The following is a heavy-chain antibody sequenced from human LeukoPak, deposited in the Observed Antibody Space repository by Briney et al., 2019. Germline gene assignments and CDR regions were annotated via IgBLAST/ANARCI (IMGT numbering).Heavy chain of an antibody. CDR2: INPSGGST. J-gene: IGHJ4*02. V-gene: IGHV1-46*01. Sequence: ASVKVSCTSSGYTFTSYYMYWVRQAPGQGLEWMGIINPSGGSTSYAQKFQGRVTMTRDTSTSTVYMELSSLRSEDTAVYYCARDSGMVRGTVDYWGQGTLVTVSS. CDR3: ARDSGMVRGTVDY. CDR1: GYTFTSYY. D-gene: IGHD3-10*01.